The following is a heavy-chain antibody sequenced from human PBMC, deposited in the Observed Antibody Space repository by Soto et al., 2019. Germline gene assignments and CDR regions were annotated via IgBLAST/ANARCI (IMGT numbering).Heavy chain of an antibody. J-gene: IGHJ6*02. D-gene: IGHD2-2*01. V-gene: IGHV1-69*01. CDR1: GGTFSSYC. CDR2: IIPISGTA. Sequence: QVQLVQSGAEVKKPGSSVKISCKASGGTFSSYCISWVRQAPGQGLEWMGGIIPISGTANYAQKFQGRVTITADESTSTAYMELSSLRSDDTAVYYCARSQGSSTSLEIYYYYYYGMDVWGQGTTVTVSS. CDR3: ARSQGSSTSLEIYYYYYYGMDV.